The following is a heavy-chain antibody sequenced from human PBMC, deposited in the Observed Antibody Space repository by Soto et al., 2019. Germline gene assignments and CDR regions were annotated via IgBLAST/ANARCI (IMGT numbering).Heavy chain of an antibody. CDR3: ARDRGGYYDAFDI. D-gene: IGHD3-10*01. Sequence: GASVKVSCKASGYTFPTYYIHWVGQAPGQGREWMGIINPSGGSTTYAQKFQGRVTMTRDTSTSTVYMELSSLRSEDTAVYYCARDRGGYYDAFDIWGQGTMDSVSS. CDR1: GYTFPTYY. J-gene: IGHJ3*02. CDR2: INPSGGST. V-gene: IGHV1-46*01.